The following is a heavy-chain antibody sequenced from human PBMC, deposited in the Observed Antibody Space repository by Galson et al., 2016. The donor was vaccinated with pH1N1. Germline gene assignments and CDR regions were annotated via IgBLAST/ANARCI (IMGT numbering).Heavy chain of an antibody. J-gene: IGHJ4*02. CDR3: AKDQSPFWRVVIPAADPQYFDY. V-gene: IGHV3-30*18. CDR1: GFTFSSYG. D-gene: IGHD2-2*01. Sequence: SLRLSCAASGFTFSSYGMHWVRQAPGKGLEWVTIISYDGSNKYYADSVKGRFTISRDNSKNTLYLQMNSLRAEDTAVYYYAKDQSPFWRVVIPAADPQYFDYWGQGTLVTVSS. CDR2: ISYDGSNK.